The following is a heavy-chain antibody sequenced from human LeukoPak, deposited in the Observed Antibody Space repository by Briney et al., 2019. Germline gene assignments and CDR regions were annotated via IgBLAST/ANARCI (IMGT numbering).Heavy chain of an antibody. CDR2: LSSSGSAF. CDR1: GFTFRSYE. D-gene: IGHD3-3*01. J-gene: IGHJ4*02. V-gene: IGHV3-48*03. CDR3: ARSARLMKGVVEVTALDD. Sequence: GGSLRLSCEDSGFTFRSYEMNWVRQAPGKGLEWIAYLSSSGSAFSYADSVKGRFTIARDNAENSVYLEMNSLRADDTAVYYCARSARLMKGVVEVTALDDWGQGTLVTVSS.